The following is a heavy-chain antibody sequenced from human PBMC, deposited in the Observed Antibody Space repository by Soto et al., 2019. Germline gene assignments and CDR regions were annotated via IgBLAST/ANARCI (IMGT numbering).Heavy chain of an antibody. CDR3: ARRPAAGNWFDR. CDR2: ISTSTGYT. J-gene: IGHJ5*02. Sequence: PGRSMRLSCAASGFTFSDYYMSWIRQAPGKGLEWVSYISTSTGYTNYADSVKGRFTISRDNAKNSLYLQMNSLRAEDTAVYYWARRPAAGNWFDRWGQGAQVTVSS. CDR1: GFTFSDYY. V-gene: IGHV3-11*06. D-gene: IGHD2-2*01.